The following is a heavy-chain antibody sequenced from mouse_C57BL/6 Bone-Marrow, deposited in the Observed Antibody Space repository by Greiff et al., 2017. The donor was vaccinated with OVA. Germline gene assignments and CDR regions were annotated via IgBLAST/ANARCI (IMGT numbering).Heavy chain of an antibody. Sequence: EVMLVESGEGLVKPGGSLKLSCAASGFTFSSYAMSWVRQTPEKRLEWVAYISSGGDYIYYADTVKGRFTISRDNARNTLYLQMSSLKSEDTAMYYCTRVPPYGSSLRYFDVWGTGTTVTVSS. CDR2: ISSGGDYI. D-gene: IGHD1-1*01. J-gene: IGHJ1*03. CDR1: GFTFSSYA. CDR3: TRVPPYGSSLRYFDV. V-gene: IGHV5-9-1*02.